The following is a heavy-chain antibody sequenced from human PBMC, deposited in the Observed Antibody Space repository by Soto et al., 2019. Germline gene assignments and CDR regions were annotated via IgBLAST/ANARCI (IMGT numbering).Heavy chain of an antibody. CDR3: AKDKRFGELFQYYFDY. CDR2: ISYDGSNK. D-gene: IGHD3-10*01. Sequence: GGSLRLPCAASGFTFSSYGMHWVRQAPGKGLEWVAVISYDGSNKYYADSVKGRFTISRDNSKNTLYLQMNSLRAEDTAVYYCAKDKRFGELFQYYFDYWGQGTLVTVSS. J-gene: IGHJ4*02. CDR1: GFTFSSYG. V-gene: IGHV3-30*18.